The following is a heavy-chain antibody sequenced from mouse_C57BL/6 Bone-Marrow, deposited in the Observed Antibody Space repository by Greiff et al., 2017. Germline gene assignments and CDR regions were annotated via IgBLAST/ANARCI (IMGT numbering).Heavy chain of an antibody. CDR1: GYTFTSYG. Sequence: QVQLQQSGAELARPGASVKLSCKASGYTFTSYGISWVKQRTGQGLEWIGEIYPRSGNTYYNEKFKGKATLTADKSSSTAYMELRSLSSEDSAVYFCERDHYYGSSLYYFDYWGQGTTLTVSS. CDR2: IYPRSGNT. D-gene: IGHD1-1*01. J-gene: IGHJ2*01. V-gene: IGHV1-81*01. CDR3: ERDHYYGSSLYYFDY.